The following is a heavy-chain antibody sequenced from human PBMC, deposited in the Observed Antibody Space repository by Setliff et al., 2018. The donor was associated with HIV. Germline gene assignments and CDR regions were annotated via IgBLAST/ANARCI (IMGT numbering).Heavy chain of an antibody. Sequence: SETLSLTCTVSGGSISSYCWSWIRQPPGKGREWIGYIHYSGSSHYNPYLKSRVSISVDTSKKQVSLKLNSVTAADTAVYYCARGLTIFGGATPGIYSFMDVWGKGTTVTVSS. CDR1: GGSISSYC. D-gene: IGHD3-3*01. V-gene: IGHV4-59*01. CDR2: IHYSGSS. CDR3: ARGLTIFGGATPGIYSFMDV. J-gene: IGHJ6*03.